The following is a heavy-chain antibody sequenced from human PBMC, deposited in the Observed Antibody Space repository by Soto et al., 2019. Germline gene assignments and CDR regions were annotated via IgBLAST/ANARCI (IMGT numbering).Heavy chain of an antibody. CDR2: ISYDGNNQ. D-gene: IGHD2-2*01. CDR1: EFTFSPYA. Sequence: QVQLLESGGGVVQPGRSLRLSCAASEFTFSPYAMHWVRQAPGKGLEWVAVISYDGNNQYYADSVKGRFTISRDTAKNSLYLEMNSLRTEDTAIYFCAREIFTSPLPDRGMDVWGQGTTVIVSS. V-gene: IGHV3-30-3*01. J-gene: IGHJ6*02. CDR3: AREIFTSPLPDRGMDV.